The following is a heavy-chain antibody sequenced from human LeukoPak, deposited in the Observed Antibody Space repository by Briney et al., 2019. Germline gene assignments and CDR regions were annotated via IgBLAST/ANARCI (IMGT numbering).Heavy chain of an antibody. CDR3: ARATKNWGSGYYYYYMDV. CDR1: GYTFTSYD. J-gene: IGHJ6*03. V-gene: IGHV1-8*03. Sequence: ASVKVSCKASGYTFTSYDINWVRQATGQGLEWMGWMNPNSGNTGYAQKFQGRVTITRNTSISTAYMELSSLRSEDTAVYYCARATKNWGSGYYYYYMDVWGKGTTVTVSS. CDR2: MNPNSGNT. D-gene: IGHD7-27*01.